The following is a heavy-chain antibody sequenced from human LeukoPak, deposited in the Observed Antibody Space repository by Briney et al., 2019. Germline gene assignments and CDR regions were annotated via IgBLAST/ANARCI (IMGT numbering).Heavy chain of an antibody. J-gene: IGHJ4*02. D-gene: IGHD2-2*01. CDR2: ISGSGGST. CDR3: AKGYCSSTSCARFDY. Sequence: GGSLRLACAASGFSFRSHGMHWVRQAPGKGLEWVSAISGSGGSTYYADSVKGRFTISRDNSKNTLYLQMNSLRAEDTAVYYCAKGYCSSTSCARFDYWGQGTLVTVSS. V-gene: IGHV3-23*01. CDR1: GFSFRSHG.